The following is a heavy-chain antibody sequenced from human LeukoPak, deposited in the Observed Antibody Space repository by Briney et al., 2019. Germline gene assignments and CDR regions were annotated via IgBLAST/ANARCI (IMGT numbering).Heavy chain of an antibody. CDR2: ISSSGGST. CDR3: ARDWYNNSDAFDL. D-gene: IGHD4-11*01. CDR1: GFTFRSYG. V-gene: IGHV3-23*01. Sequence: GGTLRLSCAASGFTFRSYGMSWVRQTPGKGLEWVSAISSSGGSTYYADSVKGRFTISRDNAKKSLYLQMNSLRAEDTAVYYCARDWYNNSDAFDLWGQGTMVTVSS. J-gene: IGHJ3*01.